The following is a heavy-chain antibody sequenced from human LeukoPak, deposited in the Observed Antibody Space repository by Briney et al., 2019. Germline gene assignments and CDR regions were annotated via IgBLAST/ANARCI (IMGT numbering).Heavy chain of an antibody. D-gene: IGHD6-19*01. CDR3: AKDMAAVAGQGYECFDY. V-gene: IGHV1-2*02. CDR1: GYTFTGYY. J-gene: IGHJ4*02. Sequence: GASVTVSCKASGYTFTGYYMQWVRQAPGQGLEWMGSINPNSGGTNYAQKFQGRLTLTRDMSINTAYMELRRLRSDDTAVYFCAKDMAAVAGQGYECFDYWGQGTLVTVSS. CDR2: INPNSGGT.